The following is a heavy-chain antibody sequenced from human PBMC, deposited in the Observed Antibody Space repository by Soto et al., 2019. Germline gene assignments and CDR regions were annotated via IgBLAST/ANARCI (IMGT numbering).Heavy chain of an antibody. CDR1: GFTFSSYW. D-gene: IGHD1-26*01. J-gene: IGHJ6*02. V-gene: IGHV3-7*03. CDR3: AREGGSYCDYYYYYGMDV. CDR2: IKQDGSEK. Sequence: EVQLVESGGGLVQPGGSLRLSCAASGFTFSSYWMSWVRQAPGKGLEWVANIKQDGSEKYYVDSVKGRFTISRDNAKNSLYLQMNSLRAEDTAVYYCAREGGSYCDYYYYYGMDVWGQGTTVTVSS.